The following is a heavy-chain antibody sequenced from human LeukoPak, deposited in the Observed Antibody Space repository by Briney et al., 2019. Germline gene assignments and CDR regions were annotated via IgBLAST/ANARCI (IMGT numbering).Heavy chain of an antibody. CDR2: IIPIFGTA. D-gene: IGHD2-2*01. Sequence: ASVKVSCKASGGTFSSYAISWVRQAPGQGLERMGGIIPIFGTANYAQKFQGRVTITADESTSTAYMELSSLRSEDTAVYYCARIEGSTTTDDAFDIWGQGTMVTVSS. CDR1: GGTFSSYA. CDR3: ARIEGSTTTDDAFDI. V-gene: IGHV1-69*13. J-gene: IGHJ3*02.